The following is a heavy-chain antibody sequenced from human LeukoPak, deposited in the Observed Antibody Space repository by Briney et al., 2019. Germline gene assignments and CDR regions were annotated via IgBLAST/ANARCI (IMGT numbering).Heavy chain of an antibody. D-gene: IGHD5-24*01. Sequence: GSLRLSCAAAGGTFSTYSMNWVRRAPGKGLEGVSYISSLGSTIYYADSVKGRFTIFRDNAKNSLYLQMDGLRAEDTAVYYCARGEQEMATMSIDYWGQGTLVTVSS. CDR1: GGTFSTYS. CDR2: ISSLGSTI. V-gene: IGHV3-48*01. CDR3: ARGEQEMATMSIDY. J-gene: IGHJ4*02.